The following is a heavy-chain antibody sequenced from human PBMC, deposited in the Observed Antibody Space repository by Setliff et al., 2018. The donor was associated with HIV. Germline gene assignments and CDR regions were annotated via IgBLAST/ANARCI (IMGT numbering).Heavy chain of an antibody. CDR2: INPESGGT. V-gene: IGHV1-2*02. Sequence: ASVKVSCKASGYSFSGHFMVWVRQAPGHGLEWMGWINPESGGTSYAQKFQGRVTMTTDTSITTAFMELYNLTPDDTAVYYCTRGGRVPGHWYFDLWSRGALVTVSS. CDR1: GYSFSGHF. CDR3: TRGGRVPGHWYFDL. J-gene: IGHJ2*01. D-gene: IGHD1-1*01.